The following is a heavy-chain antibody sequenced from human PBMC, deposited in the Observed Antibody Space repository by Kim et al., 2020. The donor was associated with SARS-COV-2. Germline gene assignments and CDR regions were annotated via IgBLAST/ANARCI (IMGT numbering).Heavy chain of an antibody. J-gene: IGHJ4*02. Sequence: ASVKVSCKASGFTFTDYYIHWVRQAPGQGLEWMGWINLRTGGAVYAQNFQGRVTVTSDTSINTAFMELSSLSSDDTAVYYCARVRGFTSGSFYNFWGQGT. D-gene: IGHD3-10*01. V-gene: IGHV1-2*02. CDR3: ARVRGFTSGSFYNF. CDR2: INLRTGGA. CDR1: GFTFTDYY.